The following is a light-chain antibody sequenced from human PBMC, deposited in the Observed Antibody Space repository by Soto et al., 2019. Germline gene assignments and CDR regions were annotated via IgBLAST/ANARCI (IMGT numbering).Light chain of an antibody. CDR3: QQYYTTPFT. CDR2: WAS. J-gene: IGKJ3*01. CDR1: QGLLYSFNNKKH. Sequence: DIVMSQSPDSLAVSLGERATINCKSSQGLLYSFNNKKHLAWYQQKPGQPPKLLIYWASTRESGVPDRFSGGESGTDFTLTISSLQAEDVAVYYCQQYYTTPFTFGPGTKVDIK. V-gene: IGKV4-1*01.